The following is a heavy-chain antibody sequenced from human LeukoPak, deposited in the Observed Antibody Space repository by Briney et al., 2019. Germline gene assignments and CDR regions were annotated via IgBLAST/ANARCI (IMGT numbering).Heavy chain of an antibody. CDR2: ISIISSTI. Sequence: GGSLRLSCAASGFPFSSYSMNWVRQAPGKGLEWVSYISIISSTIFYAESVKGRFTISRDNANNSLYLQMNSLRAEDTAVYYCARDMGIVTGYYVDYWGQGTLVTVSS. D-gene: IGHD3-9*01. J-gene: IGHJ4*02. CDR3: ARDMGIVTGYYVDY. CDR1: GFPFSSYS. V-gene: IGHV3-48*01.